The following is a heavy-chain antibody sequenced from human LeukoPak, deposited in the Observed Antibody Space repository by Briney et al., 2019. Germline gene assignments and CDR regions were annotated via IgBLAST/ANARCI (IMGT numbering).Heavy chain of an antibody. CDR2: INHSGST. V-gene: IGHV4-34*01. CDR3: ARKERYFDWLLPFDY. J-gene: IGHJ4*02. Sequence: PSETLSLTCAVYGGSFSGYYWSWIRQPPGKGLEWIGEINHSGSTNYNPSLKSRVTISVDTSKNQFSLKLRSVNAADTAVYYCARKERYFDWLLPFDYWGQGTLVTVSS. CDR1: GGSFSGYY. D-gene: IGHD3-9*01.